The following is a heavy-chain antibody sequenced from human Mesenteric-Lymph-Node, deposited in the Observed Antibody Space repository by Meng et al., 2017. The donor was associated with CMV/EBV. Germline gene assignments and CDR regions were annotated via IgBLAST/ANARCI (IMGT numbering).Heavy chain of an antibody. V-gene: IGHV4-39*01. CDR2: IYYSGST. CDR3: ASFYLGRYYYDSSGYYGDY. CDR1: GGSISSSSYY. Sequence: SETLSLTCTVSGGSISSSSYYWGWIRQPPGKGLEWIGSIYYSGSTYYNPSLKSRVTISVDTSKNRFSLKLSSVTAADTAVYYCASFYLGRYYYDSSGYYGDYWGQGTLVTVSS. D-gene: IGHD3-22*01. J-gene: IGHJ4*02.